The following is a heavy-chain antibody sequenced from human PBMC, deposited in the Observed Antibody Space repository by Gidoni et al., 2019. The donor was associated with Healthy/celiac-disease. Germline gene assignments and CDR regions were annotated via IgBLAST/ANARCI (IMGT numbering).Heavy chain of an antibody. V-gene: IGHV4-61*02. J-gene: IGHJ6*02. CDR2: IYPIGCT. Sequence: VQLQESGTVLGKPSQTLYLTCTVSGGSISRDSHYWSWIRQTAGKGLEWVGRIYPIGCTNYHPSLKSRVTISVDTSKIPFSLTLSSVTAADTAVYYCARETLFSTTYYYYGMDVWGQGTTVTVSS. CDR1: GGSISRDSHY. CDR3: ARETLFSTTYYYYGMDV. D-gene: IGHD1-1*01.